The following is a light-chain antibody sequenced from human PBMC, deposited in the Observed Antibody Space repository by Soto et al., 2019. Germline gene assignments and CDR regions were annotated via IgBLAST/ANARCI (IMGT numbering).Light chain of an antibody. J-gene: IGLJ2*01. Sequence: QSVLTQPASVSGSPGQAITISCTGTSSDVGGYHSVSWYQQHPGKAPKLLISDVSNRPSGVSNRFSGSISGNTASLTISGLQAEDEADYYCNSYTSSSTVLFGGGTKLTVL. CDR2: DVS. CDR1: SSDVGGYHS. V-gene: IGLV2-14*03. CDR3: NSYTSSSTVL.